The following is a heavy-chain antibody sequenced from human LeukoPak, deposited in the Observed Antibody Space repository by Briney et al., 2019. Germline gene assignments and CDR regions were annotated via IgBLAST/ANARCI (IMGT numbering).Heavy chain of an antibody. CDR1: GFTFSSYW. Sequence: GGSLRLSCAASGFTFSSYWMHWVRQAPGKGLVWVSRINSDGSSTSYADSVKGRFTISRDNSKNTLYLQMNSLRAEDTAVYYCARPGIAAAGTGYFDYWGQGTLVTVSS. CDR3: ARPGIAAAGTGYFDY. J-gene: IGHJ4*02. V-gene: IGHV3-74*01. CDR2: INSDGSST. D-gene: IGHD6-13*01.